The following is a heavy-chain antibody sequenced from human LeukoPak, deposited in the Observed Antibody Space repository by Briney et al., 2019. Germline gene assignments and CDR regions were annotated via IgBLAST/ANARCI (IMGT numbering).Heavy chain of an antibody. V-gene: IGHV4-59*07. D-gene: IGHD3-10*01. Sequence: SDPLSLICSLSGGPNCIHYWRWLPHPPGKAREGIGYIYYSGSTNYNPSLKSRVTISVDTSKNQFSLKLSSVTAADTAVYYCASGGFGELFPSHHDAFDIWGQGTMVTVSS. CDR2: IYYSGST. CDR3: ASGGFGELFPSHHDAFDI. J-gene: IGHJ3*02. CDR1: GGPNCIHY.